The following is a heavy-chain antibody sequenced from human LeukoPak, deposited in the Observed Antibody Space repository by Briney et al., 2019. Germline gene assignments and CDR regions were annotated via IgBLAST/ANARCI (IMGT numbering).Heavy chain of an antibody. CDR3: ARDSNDYGDYVDNWFDP. CDR1: GFTFSSYG. CDR2: IWYDGSNK. V-gene: IGHV3-33*01. Sequence: GRSLRLSCAASGFTFSSYGMHWVRQAPGKGLEWVAVIWYDGSNKYYADSVKGRFTISRDNSKNTLYLQMNGLRAEDTAVYYCARDSNDYGDYVDNWFDPWGQGTLVTVSS. J-gene: IGHJ5*02. D-gene: IGHD4-17*01.